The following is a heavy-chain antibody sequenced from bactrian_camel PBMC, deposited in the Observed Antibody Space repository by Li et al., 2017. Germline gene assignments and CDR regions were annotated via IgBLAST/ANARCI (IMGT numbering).Heavy chain of an antibody. CDR2: IRSNRNI. D-gene: IGHD1*01. V-gene: IGHV3S57*01. Sequence: HVQLVESGGGLVQPGGSLRLSCAASGYTYSSYCMGWFRQAPGKEREMVSIIRSNRNIEYSDSVKGRFTASLDYNTSTQYLQMNSLKTEDTAMYYCAARSVGWCPLFEHWLGKRAYTPGGYFTNWGQGTQVTVS. CDR1: GYTYSSYC. J-gene: IGHJ4*01. CDR3: AARSVGWCPLFEHWLGKRAYTPGGYFTN.